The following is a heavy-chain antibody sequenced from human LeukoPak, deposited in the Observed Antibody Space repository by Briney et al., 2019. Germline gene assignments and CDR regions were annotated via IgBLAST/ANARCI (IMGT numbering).Heavy chain of an antibody. CDR3: AKDHDSTGLYQDRDY. Sequence: PGGSLRLSCAASGFTFSSYAMNWVRQAPGKGLEWVSGISGSGGSTYYADSVKGRFTISRDNSKDTLYLQMNSLRAEDAAIYYCAKDHDSTGLYQDRDYWGQGTLVTISS. CDR2: ISGSGGST. CDR1: GFTFSSYA. D-gene: IGHD6-19*01. J-gene: IGHJ4*02. V-gene: IGHV3-23*01.